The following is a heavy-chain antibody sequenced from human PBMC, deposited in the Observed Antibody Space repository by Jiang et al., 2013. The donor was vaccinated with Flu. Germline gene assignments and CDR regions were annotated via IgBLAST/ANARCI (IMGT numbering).Heavy chain of an antibody. V-gene: IGHV6-1*01. CDR3: ARDSMYGVGPDY. Sequence: AVSVKSRITINPDTSKNQFSLQLNSVTPEDTAVYYCARDSMYGVGPDYWGQGTLVTVSS. D-gene: IGHD2-8*01. J-gene: IGHJ4*02.